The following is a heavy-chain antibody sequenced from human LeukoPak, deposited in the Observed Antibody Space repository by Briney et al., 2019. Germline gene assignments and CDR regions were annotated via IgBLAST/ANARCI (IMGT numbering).Heavy chain of an antibody. CDR3: ARHYGP. CDR2: IYYSGST. V-gene: IGHV4-39*01. CDR1: GFTFSTYSMN. J-gene: IGHJ4*02. Sequence: PGGSLRLSCTASGFTFSTYSMNWVRQPPGKGLEWIGSIYYSGSTYYNPSLKSRVTISVDTSKNQFSLKLNSVTATDTAVYYCARHYGPWGQGTLVTVSS. D-gene: IGHD3-10*01.